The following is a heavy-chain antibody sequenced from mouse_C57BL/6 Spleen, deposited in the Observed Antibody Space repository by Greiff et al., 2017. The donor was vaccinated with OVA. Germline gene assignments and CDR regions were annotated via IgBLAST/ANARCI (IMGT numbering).Heavy chain of an antibody. CDR2: INPNNGGT. CDR3: ARGRVGSLDY. Sequence: EVKLMESGPELVKPGASVKMSCKASGYTFTDYNMHWVKQSHGKSLEWIGYINPNNGGTSYNQKFKGKATLTVNKSSSTAYMELRSLTSEDSAVYYCARGRVGSLDYWGQGTTLTVSS. V-gene: IGHV1-22*01. J-gene: IGHJ2*01. CDR1: GYTFTDYN.